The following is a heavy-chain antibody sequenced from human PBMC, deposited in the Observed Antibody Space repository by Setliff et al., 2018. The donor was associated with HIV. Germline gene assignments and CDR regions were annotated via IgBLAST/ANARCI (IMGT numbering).Heavy chain of an antibody. Sequence: ASVKVSCKVFGFTLSEVSIHWVRQAPGKGLEWMGYFDPQDGETVYAQKFQGRVTMTEDTSIDTAYMELTRLRSEDTAVYYCARDYSKSKYYTHTIDNWGPGTLVTVSS. V-gene: IGHV1-24*01. CDR2: FDPQDGET. J-gene: IGHJ4*02. CDR1: GFTLSEVS. CDR3: ARDYSKSKYYTHTIDN. D-gene: IGHD2-2*02.